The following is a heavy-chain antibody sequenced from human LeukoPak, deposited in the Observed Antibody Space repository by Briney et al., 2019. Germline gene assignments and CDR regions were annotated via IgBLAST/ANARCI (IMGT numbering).Heavy chain of an antibody. D-gene: IGHD1-26*01. CDR3: AREGELVS. Sequence: GGSLRLSCAASGFTFSRYTMHWVRQAPGKGLEWVVVISYDGSSKYYADSVKGRITISRDNSKNTLYLQMNSLRAEDTAVYYCAREGELVSWGQGTLVTVCS. V-gene: IGHV3-30-3*01. CDR2: ISYDGSSK. J-gene: IGHJ5*02. CDR1: GFTFSRYT.